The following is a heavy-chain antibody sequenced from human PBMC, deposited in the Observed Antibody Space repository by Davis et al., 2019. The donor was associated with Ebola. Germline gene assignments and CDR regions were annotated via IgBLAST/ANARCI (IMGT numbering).Heavy chain of an antibody. D-gene: IGHD3-3*01. V-gene: IGHV1-2*04. J-gene: IGHJ5*02. Sequence: ASVKVSCKASGYTFTGYYMHWVRQAPGQGLEWMGWINPNSDGTNYAQKFQGWVTMTRDTSISTAYMELSRLRSEDTAVYYCARGLRFLEWGWFDPWGQGTLVTVSS. CDR2: INPNSDGT. CDR1: GYTFTGYY. CDR3: ARGLRFLEWGWFDP.